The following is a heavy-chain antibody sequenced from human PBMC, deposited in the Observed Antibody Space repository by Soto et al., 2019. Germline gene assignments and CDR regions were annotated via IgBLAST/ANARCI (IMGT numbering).Heavy chain of an antibody. CDR1: GFTFSSYS. CDR3: ARDRHVLRYFDWLYDAFDI. Sequence: GGSLRLSCAASGFTFSSYSMNWVRQAPGKGLEWVSSISSSSSYIYYADSVKGRFTISRDNAKNSLYLQMNSLRAEDTAVYYCARDRHVLRYFDWLYDAFDIWGQGTMVTVSS. J-gene: IGHJ3*02. V-gene: IGHV3-21*01. CDR2: ISSSSSYI. D-gene: IGHD3-9*01.